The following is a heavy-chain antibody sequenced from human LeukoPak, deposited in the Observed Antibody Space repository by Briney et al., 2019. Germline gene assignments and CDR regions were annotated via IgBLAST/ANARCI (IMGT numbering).Heavy chain of an antibody. CDR1: GDSISGYY. Sequence: SETLSLTCSVSGDSISGYYWGWIRQPPGKGLEWIGYIYYSGSTNYNPSLTSRASISIDTSENQFSLRLSSVTAADTAVYYCASVQGAYLQSDYWGQGTLVTVSS. V-gene: IGHV4-59*01. CDR2: IYYSGST. CDR3: ASVQGAYLQSDY. J-gene: IGHJ4*02. D-gene: IGHD2-21*01.